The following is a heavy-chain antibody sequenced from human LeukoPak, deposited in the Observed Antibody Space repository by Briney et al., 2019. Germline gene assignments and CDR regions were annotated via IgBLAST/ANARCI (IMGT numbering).Heavy chain of an antibody. CDR2: ISYDGSNK. CDR1: GFIFSSYG. V-gene: IGHV3-30*18. CDR3: AKILPDTVTADY. Sequence: GGSLRLSCAASGFIFSSYGMHWVRQAPGKGLEWVAVISYDGSNKHYADSVKGRFTISRDNSKNTLYLQMNSLRAEDTAVYYCAKILPDTVTADYWGQGTLVTVSS. D-gene: IGHD4-11*01. J-gene: IGHJ4*02.